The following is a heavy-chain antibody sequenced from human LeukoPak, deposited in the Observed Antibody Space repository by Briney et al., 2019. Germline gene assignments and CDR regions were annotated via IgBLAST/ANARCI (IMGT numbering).Heavy chain of an antibody. V-gene: IGHV1-18*01. CDR2: ISAYNGNT. D-gene: IGHD3-22*01. Sequence: ASVKVSCKASGYTFTSYGISWVRQAPGQGLEWMGWISAYNGNTNYAQKLQGRVTMTTDTSTSTAYMELRSLRSEDTAVYYCARDHNYYDSSGGDYFDYWGQGTLVTVSS. J-gene: IGHJ4*02. CDR1: GYTFTSYG. CDR3: ARDHNYYDSSGGDYFDY.